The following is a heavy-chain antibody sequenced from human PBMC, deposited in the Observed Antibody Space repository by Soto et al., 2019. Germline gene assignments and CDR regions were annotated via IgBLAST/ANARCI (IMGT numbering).Heavy chain of an antibody. CDR1: GFTFSSYA. Sequence: EVQLLESGGGLVQPGGSLRLSCAASGFTFSSYAMSWVRQAPGKGLEWVSAISGSGGSTYYADSVKGRFTISRDNSKNTLYLQMNRLRAEDTGVYYCAKGVEYSSSPGFDYWGQGTLVTVSS. CDR2: ISGSGGST. CDR3: AKGVEYSSSPGFDY. V-gene: IGHV3-23*01. D-gene: IGHD6-6*01. J-gene: IGHJ4*02.